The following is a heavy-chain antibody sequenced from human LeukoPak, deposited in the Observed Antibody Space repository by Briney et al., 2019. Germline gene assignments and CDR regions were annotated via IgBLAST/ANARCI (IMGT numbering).Heavy chain of an antibody. Sequence: GGSLRLSCAASGFTFSSYWMSWVRQAPGKGLECVANIKEDGSEEYYVDSVKGRFSISRDNAKNSLYLQMNSLRAEDPAVYYCAIAAAGPGEKVNWFDPWGQGTLVTVSS. CDR1: GFTFSSYW. D-gene: IGHD6-13*01. CDR3: AIAAAGPGEKVNWFDP. CDR2: IKEDGSEE. J-gene: IGHJ5*02. V-gene: IGHV3-7*01.